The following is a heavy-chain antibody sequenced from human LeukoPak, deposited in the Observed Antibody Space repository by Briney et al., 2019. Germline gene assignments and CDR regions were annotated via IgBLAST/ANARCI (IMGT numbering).Heavy chain of an antibody. V-gene: IGHV4-38-2*02. D-gene: IGHD3-22*01. CDR1: GYSISSGYY. CDR2: VSHSGSA. CDR3: ARGPYSDDSTGAFDI. Sequence: PAETLSLTCTVSGYSISSGYYWGWIRQPPGKGLEGIGSVSHSGSAYNNPSLKSRVTISLDTSKNQVSLKLTSVTAADTAVYYCARGPYSDDSTGAFDIWGQGTMVTVSS. J-gene: IGHJ3*02.